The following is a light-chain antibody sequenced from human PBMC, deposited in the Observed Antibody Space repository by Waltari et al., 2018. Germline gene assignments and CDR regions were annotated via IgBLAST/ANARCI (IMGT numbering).Light chain of an antibody. J-gene: IGKJ4*01. Sequence: ELVLTQSPATLSLSPGDRATLSCRASQSVGSYLAWYQQKPGQTPRLLIYDTSTRATGIPDRFSGSGSGTVFTLTISSLEPEDFAVYYCQQRSNWPLTFGGGTKVEV. CDR2: DTS. V-gene: IGKV3-11*01. CDR3: QQRSNWPLT. CDR1: QSVGSY.